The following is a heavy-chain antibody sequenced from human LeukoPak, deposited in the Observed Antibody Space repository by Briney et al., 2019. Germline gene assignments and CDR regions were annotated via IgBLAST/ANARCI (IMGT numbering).Heavy chain of an antibody. CDR3: ARGRTDWGSYCYNY. CDR1: GGSFSGYY. J-gene: IGHJ4*02. CDR2: INHSGST. D-gene: IGHD3-16*02. Sequence: SETLSLTCAVYGGSFSGYYWSWIRQPPGKGLEWIGEINHSGSTNYNPSLKSRVTISVDTSKNQFSLKLSSVTAADTAVYYCARGRTDWGSYCYNYWGQGTLVTVSS. V-gene: IGHV4-34*01.